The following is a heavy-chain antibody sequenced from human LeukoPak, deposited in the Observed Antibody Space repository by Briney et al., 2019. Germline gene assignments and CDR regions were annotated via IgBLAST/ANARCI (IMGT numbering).Heavy chain of an antibody. CDR1: GYSFTSYW. Sequence: GESLKISCKGSGYSFTSYWISWVRQMPGKGLEWMGRIDPSDSYTNYSPSFQGHVTISADKSISTAYLQWSSLKASDTAMYYCASHYTSSWHFDYWGQGTLVTVSS. CDR3: ASHYTSSWHFDY. D-gene: IGHD6-13*01. J-gene: IGHJ4*02. V-gene: IGHV5-10-1*01. CDR2: IDPSDSYT.